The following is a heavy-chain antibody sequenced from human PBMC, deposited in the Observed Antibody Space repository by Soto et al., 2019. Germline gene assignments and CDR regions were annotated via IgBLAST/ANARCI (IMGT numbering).Heavy chain of an antibody. CDR2: ISGGGNDR. D-gene: IGHD5-12*01. CDR3: ARSLFMVAPDKEPFAY. V-gene: IGHV3-23*01. CDR1: GFPFSSYA. J-gene: IGHJ4*02. Sequence: VQLLESGGSTVQPGGSLTLSCAASGFPFSSYAMSWVRQTPEKGLEWVAGISGGGNDRYYADFVQGRFTFSRENSRNILYLQMNSLRAEDTAMYYCARSLFMVAPDKEPFAYWGKGTLVTVSS.